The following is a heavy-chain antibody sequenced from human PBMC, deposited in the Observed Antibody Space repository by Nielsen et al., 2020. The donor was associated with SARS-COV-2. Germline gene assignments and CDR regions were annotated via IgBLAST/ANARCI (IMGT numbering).Heavy chain of an antibody. Sequence: SETLSLTCTVSGGSISGSYWSWIRQPPGKGLEWIGYIYYSGSTYYNPSLKSRVTISVDTSKNQFSLKLSSVTAADTALYYCARAATGGRITIFGVVIIGAFDIWGQGTMVTVSS. V-gene: IGHV4-59*06. J-gene: IGHJ3*02. CDR2: IYYSGST. CDR3: ARAATGGRITIFGVVIIGAFDI. CDR1: GGSISGSY. D-gene: IGHD3-3*01.